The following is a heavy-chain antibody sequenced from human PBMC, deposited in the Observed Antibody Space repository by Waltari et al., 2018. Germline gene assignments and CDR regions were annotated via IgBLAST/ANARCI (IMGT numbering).Heavy chain of an antibody. CDR2: IKPNRGGT. V-gene: IGHV1-2*06. D-gene: IGHD4-4*01. Sequence: QVQLVQSCAGVKKPGASVKVSCKASGYTFTGYNMHWVRPAPGQGLEWMGRIKPNRGGTNYAQKFQGRVTRTRDTSISTAYMELSRLRADDTAVYYCARGGPVTSDAFDIWGQGTMVTVSS. CDR3: ARGGPVTSDAFDI. CDR1: GYTFTGYN. J-gene: IGHJ3*02.